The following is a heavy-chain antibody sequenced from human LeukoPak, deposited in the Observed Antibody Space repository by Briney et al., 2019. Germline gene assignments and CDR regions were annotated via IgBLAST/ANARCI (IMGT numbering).Heavy chain of an antibody. J-gene: IGHJ4*02. CDR2: ISYDGSNK. CDR1: GFTFSSYA. D-gene: IGHD1-26*01. CDR3: ARDGSGSYYSSFDY. V-gene: IGHV3-30*04. Sequence: TGGSLRLSCAASGFTFSSYAMHWVRQAPGKGLEWVAVISYDGSNKYYADSVKGRFTISRHNSKNTLYLQMNSLRAEDTAVYYCARDGSGSYYSSFDYWGQGTLVTVSS.